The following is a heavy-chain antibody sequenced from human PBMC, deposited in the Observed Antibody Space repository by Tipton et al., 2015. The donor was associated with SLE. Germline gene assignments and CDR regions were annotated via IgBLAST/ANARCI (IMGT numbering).Heavy chain of an antibody. J-gene: IGHJ4*02. CDR3: AIAVAGTLFFDY. Sequence: QLVQSGVEVKKPGASVKVSCKASGYTFNNNGIIWVRQAPGQGLEWMGWISAYNGNTDYAQKLQGRVTMTTDTSTSTAYMELRSLRSEDTAVYYCAIAVAGTLFFDYWGQGALVTVSS. CDR1: GYTFNNNG. V-gene: IGHV1-18*01. D-gene: IGHD6-19*01. CDR2: ISAYNGNT.